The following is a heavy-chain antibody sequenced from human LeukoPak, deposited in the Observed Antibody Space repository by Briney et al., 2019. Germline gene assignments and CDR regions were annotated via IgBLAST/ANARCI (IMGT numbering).Heavy chain of an antibody. V-gene: IGHV5-10-1*01. CDR2: IDPSDSYT. D-gene: IGHD6-6*01. J-gene: IGHJ4*02. CDR3: ARRKYSSSYAQDYFDY. CDR1: GYSFTSYW. Sequence: GESLKISCKGSGYSFTSYWISWVRQMPGKGLEWMGRIDPSDSYTNYSPSFQGHVTISADKSISTAYLQWSSLKASDTAMYYCARRKYSSSYAQDYFDYWGQGTLVTVSP.